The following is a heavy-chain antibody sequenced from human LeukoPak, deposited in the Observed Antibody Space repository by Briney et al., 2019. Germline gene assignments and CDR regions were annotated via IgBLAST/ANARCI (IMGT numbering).Heavy chain of an antibody. J-gene: IGHJ4*02. CDR1: GFTFSSYA. V-gene: IGHV3-23*01. CDR2: ISGSGGST. Sequence: GGSLRLYCAASGFTFSSYAMSWVRQAPGKGLERVSTISGSGGSTYYADSVKGRFTISRDNTKNTLYLQMNSLRAEVTAVYYCAKPAPARTHDYWGQLTLVTVCS. CDR3: AKPAPARTHDY.